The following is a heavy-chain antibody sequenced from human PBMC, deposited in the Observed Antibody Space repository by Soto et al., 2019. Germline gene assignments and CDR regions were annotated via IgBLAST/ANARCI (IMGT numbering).Heavy chain of an antibody. CDR2: INAGNGNT. CDR3: ARGVSLSLYFDL. J-gene: IGHJ2*01. CDR1: GYTFTSYA. Sequence: QVQLVQSGAEVKKPGASVKVSCKASGYTFTSYAMHWVRQAPGQRLEWMGWINAGNGNTKYSQKFQGRVTITRDTSASTAYMELSSLRSEDTAVYYCARGVSLSLYFDLWGRGTLVTVSS. V-gene: IGHV1-3*01.